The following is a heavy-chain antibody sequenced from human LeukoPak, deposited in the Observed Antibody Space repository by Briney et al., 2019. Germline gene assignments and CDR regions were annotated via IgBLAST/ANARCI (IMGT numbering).Heavy chain of an antibody. Sequence: SETLSLTCAVYGGSFSGYCWSWIRQPPGKGLEWIGEINHSGSTNYNPSLKSRVTISVDTSKNQFSLKLSSVTAADTAVYYCASAQAARPAYYYYYMDVWGKGTTVTVSS. D-gene: IGHD6-6*01. V-gene: IGHV4-34*01. CDR3: ASAQAARPAYYYYYMDV. J-gene: IGHJ6*03. CDR1: GGSFSGYC. CDR2: INHSGST.